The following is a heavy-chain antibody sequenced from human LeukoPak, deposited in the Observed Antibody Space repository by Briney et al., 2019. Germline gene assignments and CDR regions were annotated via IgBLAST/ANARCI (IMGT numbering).Heavy chain of an antibody. V-gene: IGHV3-49*04. Sequence: PGRSLRLSCTASGFTFGDYAMSWVRQAPGKGQERVGFIRSKAYGGTTEYAASVKGRFTISRDDSKSIAYLQMNSLKTEDTAVYYCTTVTYYYYGMDVWGKGTTVTVSS. D-gene: IGHD4-17*01. J-gene: IGHJ6*04. CDR3: TTVTYYYYGMDV. CDR1: GFTFGDYA. CDR2: IRSKAYGGTT.